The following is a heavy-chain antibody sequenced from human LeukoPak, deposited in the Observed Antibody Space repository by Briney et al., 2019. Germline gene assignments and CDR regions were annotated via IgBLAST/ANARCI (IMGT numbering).Heavy chain of an antibody. J-gene: IGHJ4*02. Sequence: ASVKVSCKASGYTFTVYYMHWVRQAPGQGLEWMGWISAYNGNTNYAQKLQGRVTMTTDTSTSTAYMELRSLRSDDTAVYYCARVRDSWFGESLYFDYSGQGTLVTVSS. V-gene: IGHV1-18*04. CDR3: ARVRDSWFGESLYFDY. CDR2: ISAYNGNT. D-gene: IGHD3-10*01. CDR1: GYTFTVYY.